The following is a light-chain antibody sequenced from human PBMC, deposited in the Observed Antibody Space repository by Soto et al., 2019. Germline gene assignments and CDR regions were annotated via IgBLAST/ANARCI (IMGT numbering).Light chain of an antibody. Sequence: QSALTQPASVSGSPGQSITISCTGTSSDVGSYNLVSWYQQHPGKAPKLMIYEGTKRPSWVSNRFSGSKSGNTASLTISGLQAEDEADYYCCSYAGGGTFYVFGTGTKLTVL. J-gene: IGLJ1*01. V-gene: IGLV2-23*03. CDR3: CSYAGGGTFYV. CDR1: SSDVGSYNL. CDR2: EGT.